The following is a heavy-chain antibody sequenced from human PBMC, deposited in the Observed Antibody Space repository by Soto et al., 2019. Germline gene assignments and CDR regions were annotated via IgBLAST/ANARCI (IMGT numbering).Heavy chain of an antibody. CDR2: VHYSGNT. Sequence: SETLSLTCSVSGDSIDNTVFFWNWIRQHPEKGLEWLGSVHYSGNTYYNPSLKSRLTISVDKSKNQFSLNLSSVTAADTAVYYCARQDRVVAEGRWFDPWGQGTLVTVSS. J-gene: IGHJ5*02. CDR3: ARQDRVVAEGRWFDP. V-gene: IGHV4-39*07. CDR1: GDSIDNTVFF. D-gene: IGHD2-15*01.